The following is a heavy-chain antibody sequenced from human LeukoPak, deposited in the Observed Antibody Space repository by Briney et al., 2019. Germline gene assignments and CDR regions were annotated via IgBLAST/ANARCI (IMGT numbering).Heavy chain of an antibody. Sequence: SETLSLTCTVSGYSISSGYYWGWIRQPPGKGLDWIGSIYHSGSTYYNPSLKSRVTISVDTSKNQFSLKLSSVTAADTAVYYCARHQWVPAFDIWGQGTMVTVSS. J-gene: IGHJ3*02. V-gene: IGHV4-38-2*02. CDR1: GYSISSGYY. D-gene: IGHD1-26*01. CDR2: IYHSGST. CDR3: ARHQWVPAFDI.